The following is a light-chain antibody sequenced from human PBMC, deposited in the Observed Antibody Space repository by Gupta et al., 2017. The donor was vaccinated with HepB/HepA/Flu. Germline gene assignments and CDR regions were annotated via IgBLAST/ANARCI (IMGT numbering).Light chain of an antibody. CDR1: ALPKQY. CDR3: QSADSSGTYVV. CDR2: KDS. Sequence: ELTQPSSVSVSPGQTARITCPGDALPKQYAYWYQQKPGQAPVLVIYKDSERPSGIPERFSGSSSGTTVTLTISGVQAEDEADYYCQSADSSGTYVVFGGGTKLTVL. J-gene: IGLJ2*01. V-gene: IGLV3-25*03.